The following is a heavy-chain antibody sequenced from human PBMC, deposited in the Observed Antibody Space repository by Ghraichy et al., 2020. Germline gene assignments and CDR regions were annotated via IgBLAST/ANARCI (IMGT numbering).Heavy chain of an antibody. V-gene: IGHV3-7*01. J-gene: IGHJ6*02. Sequence: GGSLRLSCAASGFTFSRYWMSWVRQAPGEGLEWVANIKPDGGEKYYVDSVKGRLTISRDNAQNSLYLQMNSLRAEDTAVYYCASGIVATSTYRTLKNKYDDMDVWGQGTTVTVSS. CDR2: IKPDGGEK. CDR3: ASGIVATSTYRTLKNKYDDMDV. D-gene: IGHD5-12*01. CDR1: GFTFSRYW.